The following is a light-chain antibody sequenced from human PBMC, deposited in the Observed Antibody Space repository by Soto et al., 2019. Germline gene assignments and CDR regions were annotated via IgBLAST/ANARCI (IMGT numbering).Light chain of an antibody. V-gene: IGKV3-15*01. CDR1: QSVSSN. CDR3: QQDNNWPPIT. CDR2: GAS. Sequence: EIVMTQSPATLSVSPGERATLSCRASQSVSSNLAWYQQKPGQAPRLLIYGASTRATGIPARFSGSGSGTEFTITISSLQSEDFAVYYCQQDNNWPPITFGPGTKVDIK. J-gene: IGKJ3*01.